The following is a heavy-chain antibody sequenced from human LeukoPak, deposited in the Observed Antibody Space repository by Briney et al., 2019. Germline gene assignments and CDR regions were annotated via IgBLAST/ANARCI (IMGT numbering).Heavy chain of an antibody. D-gene: IGHD3-10*01. Sequence: GGPLRLSCAASGFIFSSYGMNWVRQAPGKGLEWVSYISGTGTIIYYADSVKGRFTISRDNAKYSLHLQMDSLRADDTAVYSCARGGLGSWTFDSWGQGTLVTVSS. J-gene: IGHJ5*01. CDR2: ISGTGTII. CDR3: ARGGLGSWTFDS. CDR1: GFIFSSYG. V-gene: IGHV3-48*04.